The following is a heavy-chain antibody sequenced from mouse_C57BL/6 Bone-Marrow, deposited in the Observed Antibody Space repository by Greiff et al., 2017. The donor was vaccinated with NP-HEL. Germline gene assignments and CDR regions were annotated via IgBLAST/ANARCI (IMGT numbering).Heavy chain of an antibody. Sequence: QVQLKQSDAELVKPGASVKISCKVSGYTFTDHTIHWMKQRPEQGLEWIGYIYPRDGSTKYNEKFKGKATLTAAKSSSTAYMQLNSLTSEDSAVYFCANLYYYGSSYVWYFDVWGTGTTVTVSS. CDR3: ANLYYYGSSYVWYFDV. J-gene: IGHJ1*03. CDR1: GYTFTDHT. D-gene: IGHD1-1*01. CDR2: IYPRDGST. V-gene: IGHV1-78*01.